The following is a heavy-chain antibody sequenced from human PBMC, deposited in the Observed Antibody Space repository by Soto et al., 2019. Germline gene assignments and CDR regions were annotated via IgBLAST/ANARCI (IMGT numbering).Heavy chain of an antibody. CDR1: GFTFSSYA. CDR3: AKVDVHYYDSSGSIDY. J-gene: IGHJ4*02. D-gene: IGHD3-22*01. Sequence: GGSLRLSCAASGFTFSSYAMSWVRQAPGKGLEWVSAISGSGGSTYYADSVKGRFTISRDNSKNTLYLQMNSLRAEDTAVYYCAKVDVHYYDSSGSIDYWGQGTLVTVSS. CDR2: ISGSGGST. V-gene: IGHV3-23*01.